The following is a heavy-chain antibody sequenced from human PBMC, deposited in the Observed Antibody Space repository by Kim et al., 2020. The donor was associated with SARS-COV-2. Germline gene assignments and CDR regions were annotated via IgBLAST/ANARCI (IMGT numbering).Heavy chain of an antibody. D-gene: IGHD2-2*02. J-gene: IGHJ3*02. Sequence: GGSLRLSCAASGFTFGDYAMHWVRQAPGKGLEWVSGISWNSGSIGYADSVKGRFTISRDNAKNSLYLQMNSLRAEDTALYYCAKDKPKKYCSSTSCYIGAFDIWGQGTMVTVSS. CDR1: GFTFGDYA. V-gene: IGHV3-9*01. CDR3: AKDKPKKYCSSTSCYIGAFDI. CDR2: ISWNSGSI.